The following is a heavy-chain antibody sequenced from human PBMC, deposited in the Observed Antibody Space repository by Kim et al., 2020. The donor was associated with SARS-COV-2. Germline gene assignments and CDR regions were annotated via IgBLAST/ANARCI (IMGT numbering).Heavy chain of an antibody. CDR3: ARDIRDIVVGGGDHETDRHLDV. D-gene: IGHD2-2*01. J-gene: IGHJ2*01. Sequence: GGSLRLSCAASGFTFRDYYMSWMRQAPGKGLEWISFISTTGNDTNYADSVKGRFTISRDNAENSLHLQMNSLRADDTAVYYCARDIRDIVVGGGDHETDRHLDVWGRGTLVTVSS. CDR2: ISTTGNDT. V-gene: IGHV3-11*05. CDR1: GFTFRDYY.